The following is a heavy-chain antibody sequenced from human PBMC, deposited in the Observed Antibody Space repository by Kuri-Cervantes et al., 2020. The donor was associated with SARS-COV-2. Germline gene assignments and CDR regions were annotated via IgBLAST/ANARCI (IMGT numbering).Heavy chain of an antibody. Sequence: SLKLSCAASGFHFSSYAMHWVRQAPGKVLEWVAVISYDGSNKYYADSVKGRFTLSRDNSKNTPCLQMNSLRAEDTAVYYCARAPRLGIRDGDAFDIWGQGTMVTVSS. V-gene: IGHV3-30*04. CDR3: ARAPRLGIRDGDAFDI. CDR2: ISYDGSNK. CDR1: GFHFSSYA. J-gene: IGHJ3*02. D-gene: IGHD7-27*01.